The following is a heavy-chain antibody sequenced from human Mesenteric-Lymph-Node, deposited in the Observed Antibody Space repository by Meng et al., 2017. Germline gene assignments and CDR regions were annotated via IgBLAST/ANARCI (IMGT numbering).Heavy chain of an antibody. D-gene: IGHD6-19*01. CDR3: ARGLRVAVAKLYYFDY. J-gene: IGHJ4*02. CDR1: GYTFTSYD. Sequence: ASVKVFCKASGYTFTSYDINWLRQATGQGLEWMGWMNPNSGNTGYAQKFQGRVTITRNTSISTAYMELSSLRSEDTAVYYCARGLRVAVAKLYYFDYWGQGTLVTVSS. V-gene: IGHV1-8*03. CDR2: MNPNSGNT.